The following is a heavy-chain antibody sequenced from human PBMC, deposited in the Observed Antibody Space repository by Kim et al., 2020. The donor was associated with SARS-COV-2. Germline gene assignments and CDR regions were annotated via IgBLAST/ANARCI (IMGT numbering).Heavy chain of an antibody. CDR1: GFTFGGYA. V-gene: IGHV3-49*04. J-gene: IGHJ6*03. D-gene: IGHD5-12*01. CDR2: IRSKAYGGTT. Sequence: GGSLRLSCTASGFTFGGYAMSWVRQAPGKGLEWVGFIRSKAYGGTTEYSASVQGRFTISRDDSKSIAFLKMNSLKTEDKAVYYCTRAHNIGRWAYYYYNYMDVWGQGTPVTVSS. CDR3: TRAHNIGRWAYYYYNYMDV.